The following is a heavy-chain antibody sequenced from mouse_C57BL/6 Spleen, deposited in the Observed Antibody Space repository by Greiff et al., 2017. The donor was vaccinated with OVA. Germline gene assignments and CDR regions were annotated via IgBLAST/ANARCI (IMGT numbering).Heavy chain of an antibody. CDR1: GYTFTDYY. V-gene: IGHV1-26*01. J-gene: IGHJ1*03. D-gene: IGHD1-1*01. CDR3: ARRGTYGSSAYWYFDV. Sequence: VQLQQSGPELVKPGASVKISCKASGYTFTDYYMNWVKQSHGKSLEWIGDINPNNGGTSYNQKFKGKATLTVDKSSSTAYMELRSLTSEDSAVYYGARRGTYGSSAYWYFDVWGTGTTVTVSS. CDR2: INPNNGGT.